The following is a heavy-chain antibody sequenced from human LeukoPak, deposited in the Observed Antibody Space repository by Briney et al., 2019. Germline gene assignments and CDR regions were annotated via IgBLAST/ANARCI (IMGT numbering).Heavy chain of an antibody. Sequence: ASVKVSCKASGYTFTGYYMHWVRQAPGQGREWMGWINPINPNSDDINYAQKCRGRVTMTRYTSISTAYMELSSLRSDDTALYYCARGGYSSSLYDYWGQGTLVTVSS. CDR2: INPINPNSDDI. CDR1: GYTFTGYY. CDR3: ARGGYSSSLYDY. D-gene: IGHD6-13*01. V-gene: IGHV1-2*02. J-gene: IGHJ4*02.